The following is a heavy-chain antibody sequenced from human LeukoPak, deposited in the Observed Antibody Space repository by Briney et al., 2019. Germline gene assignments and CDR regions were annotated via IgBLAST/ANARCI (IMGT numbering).Heavy chain of an antibody. CDR1: GYTFTSYD. Sequence: ASVKVSCKASGYTFTSYDINWVRQATGQGLEWMGWMNPNSGNTGYAQKFQGRVTMTRSTSISTAYMELNSLRSEDTAVYYCARYVLLWFGEPRFDPWGQGTLVTVSS. CDR2: MNPNSGNT. J-gene: IGHJ5*02. V-gene: IGHV1-8*01. D-gene: IGHD3-10*01. CDR3: ARYVLLWFGEPRFDP.